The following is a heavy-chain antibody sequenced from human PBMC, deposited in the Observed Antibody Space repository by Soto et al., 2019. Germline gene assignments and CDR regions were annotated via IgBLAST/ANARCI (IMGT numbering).Heavy chain of an antibody. V-gene: IGHV6-1*01. Sequence: SQTLSLTCAISGDSVSSNSAAWNWIRQSPSRGLEWLGRTYCRSKWYNDHAVSVRSRITINPDTSKYQLSLQLNSVTPEDTAVYYCAGGSGSLNYWGQGTLVTVSS. D-gene: IGHD3-10*01. CDR2: TYCRSKWYN. J-gene: IGHJ4*02. CDR3: AGGSGSLNY. CDR1: GDSVSSNSAA.